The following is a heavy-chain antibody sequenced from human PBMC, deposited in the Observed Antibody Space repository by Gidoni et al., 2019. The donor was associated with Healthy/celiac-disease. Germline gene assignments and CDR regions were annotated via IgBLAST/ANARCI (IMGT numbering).Heavy chain of an antibody. CDR2: IYTSGST. J-gene: IGHJ6*02. D-gene: IGHD6-19*01. CDR1: GGSISSGSYY. CDR3: ASRTVAGPTYYYYGMDV. V-gene: IGHV4-61*02. Sequence: QVQLQESGPGLVKPSQTLSLTCTVSGGSISSGSYYWSWIRQPAGKGLEWIGRIYTSGSTNYNPSLKSRVTISVDTSKNQFSLKLSSVTAADTAVYYCASRTVAGPTYYYYGMDVWGQGTTVTVSS.